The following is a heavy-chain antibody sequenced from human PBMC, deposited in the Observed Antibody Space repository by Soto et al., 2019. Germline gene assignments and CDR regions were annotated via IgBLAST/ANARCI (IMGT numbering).Heavy chain of an antibody. CDR2: MSYDGTNT. CDR1: GFMFSAYA. D-gene: IGHD6-19*01. J-gene: IGHJ4*01. V-gene: IGHV3-30*03. CDR3: ARDPSPYTSGWYGIDF. Sequence: GGSLRLSCTASGFMFSAYAMLWVRQAPGKGLEWVAAMSYDGTNTYYADSVKGRFTISRDNSKNTLFLQMSSLTADDSAVYYCARDPSPYTSGWYGIDFWGLGTLVTVSS.